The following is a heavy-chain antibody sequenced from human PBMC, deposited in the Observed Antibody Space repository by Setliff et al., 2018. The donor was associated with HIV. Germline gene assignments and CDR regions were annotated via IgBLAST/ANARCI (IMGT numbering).Heavy chain of an antibody. CDR1: GGSIIEAYY. CDR3: ARPTTGVGGGAAFDI. CDR2: IFRGVTT. V-gene: IGHV4-38-2*02. Sequence: PSETLSLTCTVSGGSIIEAYYWLWIRQSPTTGLEYIGIIFRGVTTYYNPSLRSRVALSMDTSKNQFSLRLSSVTAADTAVYFCARPTTGVGGGAAFDIWGQGTMVTVSS. D-gene: IGHD2-8*01. J-gene: IGHJ3*02.